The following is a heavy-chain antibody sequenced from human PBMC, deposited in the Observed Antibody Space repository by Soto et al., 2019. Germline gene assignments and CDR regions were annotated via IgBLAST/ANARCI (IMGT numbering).Heavy chain of an antibody. CDR3: ARGGSTGSPTRSSGP. CDR2: ISNYNGDT. CDR1: GXXXXXXX. Sequence: SVKVSCXGSGXXXXXXXXNXVRQAPGQGLEWVGWISNYNGDTKYAEKIQGRVTLTTDTSTTTTYMDLRSLASDDPAVCFCARGGSTGSPTRSSGPWG. J-gene: IGHJ5*02. D-gene: IGHD6-25*01. V-gene: IGHV1-18*01.